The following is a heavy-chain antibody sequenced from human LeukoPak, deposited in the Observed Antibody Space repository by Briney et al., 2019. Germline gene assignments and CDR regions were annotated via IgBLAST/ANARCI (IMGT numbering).Heavy chain of an antibody. Sequence: ASVTVSCKASGYTLTSYDINWVRQATGQGLEWMGWMNPNSGNTGYAQKFQGRVTMTRNTSISTAYMELSSLRSEDTAVYYCARVGGIVVVPAAPQYYYGMDVWGQGTTVTVSS. CDR2: MNPNSGNT. V-gene: IGHV1-8*01. D-gene: IGHD2-2*01. J-gene: IGHJ6*02. CDR1: GYTLTSYD. CDR3: ARVGGIVVVPAAPQYYYGMDV.